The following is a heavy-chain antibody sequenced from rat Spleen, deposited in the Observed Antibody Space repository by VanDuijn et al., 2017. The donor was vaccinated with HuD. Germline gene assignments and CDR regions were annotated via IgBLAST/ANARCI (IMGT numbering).Heavy chain of an antibody. CDR1: GFTFSSFP. V-gene: IGHV5-46*01. Sequence: EVQLVESGGDLVQPGRSVKLSCAASGFTFSSFPMAWVRQAPTKGLEWVASISYDGGSTYYRDSVKGRFTISRDNAKSSLYLQMDSLRSEDTATYYFARHVWDYWGQGVMVTVSS. CDR3: ARHVWDY. J-gene: IGHJ2*01. CDR2: ISYDGGST.